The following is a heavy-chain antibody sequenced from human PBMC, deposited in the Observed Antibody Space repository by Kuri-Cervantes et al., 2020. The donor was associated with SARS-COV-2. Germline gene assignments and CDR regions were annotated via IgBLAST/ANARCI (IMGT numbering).Heavy chain of an antibody. V-gene: IGHV3-48*03. CDR1: GFTFSSYE. Sequence: GGSLRLSCAASGFTFSSYEMNWVRQAPGKGLEWVSYISSSGSTIYYADSVKGRFTISRDNSKNTLYLQMNSLRAEDTAVYYCAKDLYCSSTSCYDNWFDPWGQGTLVTVSS. D-gene: IGHD2-2*01. J-gene: IGHJ5*02. CDR2: ISSSGSTI. CDR3: AKDLYCSSTSCYDNWFDP.